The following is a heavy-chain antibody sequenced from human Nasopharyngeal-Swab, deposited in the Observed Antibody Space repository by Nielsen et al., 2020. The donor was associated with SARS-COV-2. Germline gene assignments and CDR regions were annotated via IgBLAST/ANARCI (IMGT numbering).Heavy chain of an antibody. CDR3: AGGQGTVTTYYYYGMDV. J-gene: IGHJ6*02. CDR1: GFTFSSYG. D-gene: IGHD4-17*01. V-gene: IGHV3-33*01. CDR2: IWYDGSNK. Sequence: LKISCAASGFTFSSYGMHWVRQAPGKGLEWVAVIWYDGSNKYYADSVKGRFTISRDNSKNTLYLQMNSLRAEDTAVYYCAGGQGTVTTYYYYGMDVWGQGTTVTVSS.